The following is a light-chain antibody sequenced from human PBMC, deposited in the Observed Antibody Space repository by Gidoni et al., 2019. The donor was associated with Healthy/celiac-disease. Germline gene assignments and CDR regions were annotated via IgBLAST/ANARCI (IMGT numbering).Light chain of an antibody. V-gene: IGKV3-11*01. CDR3: QQRSNWPF. J-gene: IGKJ4*01. Sequence: EIVLTQSPATLSLSPGERATLSCRASQSVGSYLAWYQHKPGQAPRLLIYDASNRATGIPARFSGSGSGTDFTLTISGLEPEDFAVYYCQQRSNWPFFXGXTKVEIK. CDR2: DAS. CDR1: QSVGSY.